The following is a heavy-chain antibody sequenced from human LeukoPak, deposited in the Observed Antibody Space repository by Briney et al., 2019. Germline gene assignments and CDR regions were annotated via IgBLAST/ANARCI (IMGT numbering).Heavy chain of an antibody. D-gene: IGHD3-10*01. J-gene: IGHJ2*01. V-gene: IGHV3-43*01. Sequence: GGSLRLSCAASGFTFDDYTMHWVRQAPGKGLEWVSLISWDGCSTYYADSVKGRFTISRDNSKNSLYLQMNSLRTEDTALYYCAKDRRITMVRGVIMGYFDLWGRGTLVTVSS. CDR2: ISWDGCST. CDR1: GFTFDDYT. CDR3: AKDRRITMVRGVIMGYFDL.